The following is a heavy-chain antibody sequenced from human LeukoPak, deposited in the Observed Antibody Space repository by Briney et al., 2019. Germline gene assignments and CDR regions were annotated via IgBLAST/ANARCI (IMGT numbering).Heavy chain of an antibody. CDR2: INTDESGT. J-gene: IGHJ4*02. CDR3: ARDGSLPDY. CDR1: GFTFSNYW. V-gene: IGHV3-74*01. Sequence: GGSLRLSGAASGFTFSNYWMHWVRQAPGEGLVWVSRINTDESGTSYADSVKGRFTISRDNAKNTLYLQMNSLRPEDTAVYYCARDGSLPDYWGQGTLVTVSS.